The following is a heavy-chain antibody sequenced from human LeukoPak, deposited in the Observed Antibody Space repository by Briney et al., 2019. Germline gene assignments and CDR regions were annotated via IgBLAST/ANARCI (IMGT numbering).Heavy chain of an antibody. CDR1: GFTFSSYA. Sequence: GGSLRLSCAASGFTFSSYAMSWVRQAPGKGLEWVSAISGSGGSTYYADSVTGRLKISRHNSKNTPYRQVNRLRAEDTGVYYCASLDTAMVTALVDYLGQGTLVTVSS. D-gene: IGHD5-18*01. CDR2: ISGSGGST. J-gene: IGHJ4*02. CDR3: ASLDTAMVTALVDY. V-gene: IGHV3-23*01.